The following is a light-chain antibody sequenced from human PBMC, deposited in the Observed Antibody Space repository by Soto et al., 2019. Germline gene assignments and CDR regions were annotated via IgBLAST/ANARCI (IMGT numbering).Light chain of an antibody. J-gene: IGLJ2*01. Sequence: QSALTQPPSASGSPGQSVTISCTGTSSDVGGYNYVSWYQQHPGKAPKLMIYEVSKRPSGVPDRFSGSKSGNKASLTVSGLQAEDEADYYCSSYAGSNKVVFGGGTKVTVL. CDR1: SSDVGGYNY. CDR2: EVS. CDR3: SSYAGSNKVV. V-gene: IGLV2-8*01.